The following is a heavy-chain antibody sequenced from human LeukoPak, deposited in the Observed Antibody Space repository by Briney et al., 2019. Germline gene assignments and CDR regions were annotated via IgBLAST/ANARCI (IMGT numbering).Heavy chain of an antibody. CDR1: GYTFTGYY. CDR3: ARPLGLSRNWFDP. Sequence: ASVKVSCKASGYTFTGYYMHWVRQAPGQGLEWMGWINPNSGGTNYAQKFQGRVTMTRDTSISTAYMELSRLRSDDTAVYYCARPLGLSRNWFDPWGQGTLVTVSS. J-gene: IGHJ5*02. D-gene: IGHD3-16*01. CDR2: INPNSGGT. V-gene: IGHV1-2*02.